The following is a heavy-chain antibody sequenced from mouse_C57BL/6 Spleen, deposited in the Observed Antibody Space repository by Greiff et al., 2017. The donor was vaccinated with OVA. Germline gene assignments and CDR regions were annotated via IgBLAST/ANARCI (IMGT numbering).Heavy chain of an antibody. CDR1: GFTFTDYY. V-gene: IGHV7-3*01. CDR2: IRNKANGYTT. J-gene: IGHJ1*03. CDR3: ARGLNTRGYFDV. Sequence: EVKVVESGGGLVQPGGSLSLSCAASGFTFTDYYMSWVRQPPGKALEWLGFIRNKANGYTTEYSASVKGRFTISRDNSQSILYLQMNALRAEDSATYYCARGLNTRGYFDVWGTGTTVTVSS. D-gene: IGHD2-4*01.